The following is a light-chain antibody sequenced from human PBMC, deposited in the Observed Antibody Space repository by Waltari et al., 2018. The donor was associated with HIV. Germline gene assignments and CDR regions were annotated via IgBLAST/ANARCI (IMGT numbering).Light chain of an antibody. J-gene: IGLJ2*01. CDR1: SLVSTN. V-gene: IGLV3-9*01. Sequence: SYELTQPLSVSVALGQTASITCGGYSLVSTNVFWYQQRPGQAPVLVIFRDTKRHSGIPGRFDGSNSVNAASLGISRVQVENEADYFCQVWDSNSYVVFGGGPKLTVL. CDR3: QVWDSNSYVV. CDR2: RDT.